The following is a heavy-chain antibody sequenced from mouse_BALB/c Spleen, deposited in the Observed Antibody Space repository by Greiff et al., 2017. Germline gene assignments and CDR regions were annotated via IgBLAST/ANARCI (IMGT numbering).Heavy chain of an antibody. V-gene: IGHV14-3*02. J-gene: IGHJ4*01. CDR1: GFNIKDTY. CDR3: AREGALLRLLYAMDY. Sequence: EVKLVESGAELVKPGASVKLSCTASGFNIKDTYMHWVKQRPEQGLEWIGRIDPANGNTKYDPKFQGKATITADTSSNTAYLQLSSLTSEDTAVYYCAREGALLRLLYAMDYWGQGTSVTVSS. D-gene: IGHD1-2*01. CDR2: IDPANGNT.